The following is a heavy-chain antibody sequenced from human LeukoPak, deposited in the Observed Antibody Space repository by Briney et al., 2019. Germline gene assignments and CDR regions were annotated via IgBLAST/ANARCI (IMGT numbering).Heavy chain of an antibody. D-gene: IGHD6-19*01. V-gene: IGHV1-2*02. CDR3: ARVLAVAGTSLRY. CDR1: GYTFTGYY. Sequence: GASVTVSCKASGYTFTGYYMHWVRQAPGQGLEWMGWINPNSGGTNYAQKFQGRVTMTRDTSISTAYMELSRLRSDDTAVYCCARVLAVAGTSLRYWGQGTLVTVSS. J-gene: IGHJ4*02. CDR2: INPNSGGT.